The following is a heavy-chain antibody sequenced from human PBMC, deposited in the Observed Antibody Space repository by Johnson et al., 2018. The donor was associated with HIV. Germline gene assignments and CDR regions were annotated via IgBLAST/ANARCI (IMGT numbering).Heavy chain of an antibody. Sequence: EVQLVESGGGLVQPGGSLRLSCAASGFTFSSYAMSWVRQAPGKGLEWVSAISGSGGSTYYADSVKGRFTISRDNSKNTLYLQMNSLRAEDTAVYYCARGSQWLRGWVGAFDIWGQWTMVTVSS. CDR1: GFTFSSYA. D-gene: IGHD5-12*01. V-gene: IGHV3-23*04. CDR2: ISGSGGST. CDR3: ARGSQWLRGWVGAFDI. J-gene: IGHJ3*02.